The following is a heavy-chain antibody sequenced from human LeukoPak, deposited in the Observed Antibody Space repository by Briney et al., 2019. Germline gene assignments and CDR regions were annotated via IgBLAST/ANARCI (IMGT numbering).Heavy chain of an antibody. CDR3: AKDSLPYYYDSTHYISPFDY. V-gene: IGHV3-43*02. J-gene: IGHJ4*02. CDR2: ISGDGGST. Sequence: GGSLRLSCAASGFTFDDYAMHWVRQAPGKGLEWVSLISGDGGSTYYADSVKGRFTISRDNSKNSLYLQMNSLRTEDTALYYCAKDSLPYYYDSTHYISPFDYWGQGTLVTVS. D-gene: IGHD3-22*01. CDR1: GFTFDDYA.